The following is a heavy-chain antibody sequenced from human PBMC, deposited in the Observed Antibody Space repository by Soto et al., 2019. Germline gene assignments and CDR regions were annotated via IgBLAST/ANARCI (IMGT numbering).Heavy chain of an antibody. CDR2: IYYSCTT. D-gene: IGHD3-3*01. CDR3: ARMEIQGPIDY. V-gene: IGHV4-28*01. J-gene: IGHJ4*02. Sequence: QVQLQEAGQGLMKPSDTLSLTCAVSGYSISSSNWWGWIRQPPGKGLEWIGHIYYSCTTYYNPSLKSRVTMSVDTSKNQFSLKRTSVTAVDTAVYYCARMEIQGPIDYWGQGTLVTVSS. CDR1: GYSISSSNW.